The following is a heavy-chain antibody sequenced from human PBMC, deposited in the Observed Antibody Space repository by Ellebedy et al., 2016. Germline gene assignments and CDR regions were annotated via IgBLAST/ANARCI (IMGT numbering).Heavy chain of an antibody. CDR3: ARASYGRQNDAFDI. Sequence: GESLKISCAASGFTFSSYALSWVRQAPGKGLEWVSAISDSGGSTFYADSVKGRFSISRDNSKNTLYLQMNSLRAEDTAVYYCARASYGRQNDAFDIWGQGTMVTVSS. CDR1: GFTFSSYA. D-gene: IGHD5-18*01. V-gene: IGHV3-23*01. J-gene: IGHJ3*02. CDR2: ISDSGGST.